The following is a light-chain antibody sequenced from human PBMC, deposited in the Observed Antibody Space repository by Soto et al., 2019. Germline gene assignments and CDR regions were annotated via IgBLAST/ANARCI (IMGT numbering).Light chain of an antibody. V-gene: IGKV3-11*01. CDR2: GAF. J-gene: IGKJ4*01. CDR1: QSVSSY. CDR3: QQRSDWPSS. Sequence: EIVLTQSPATLSLSPGERATLSCRASQSVSSYLAWYQQKPGQAPRLLIYGAFIRATGIPARFSGSGSGTDFTLTISSLEPDDFAVYYCQQRSDWPSSFGGGTKVQIK.